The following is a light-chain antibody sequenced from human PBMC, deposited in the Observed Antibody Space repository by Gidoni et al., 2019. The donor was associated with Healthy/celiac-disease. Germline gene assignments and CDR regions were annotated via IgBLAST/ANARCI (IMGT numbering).Light chain of an antibody. V-gene: IGKV3-20*01. Sequence: EIALTQSPGTLSLSPGERATLSCRASQSVSSSYLAWYQQKPDQAPRLLIYGASSRATGIPDRFSGSGSGTDFTLTISRLEPEDFAVYYCQQYGSSPPYTFGQGTKLEIK. CDR1: QSVSSSY. J-gene: IGKJ2*01. CDR2: GAS. CDR3: QQYGSSPPYT.